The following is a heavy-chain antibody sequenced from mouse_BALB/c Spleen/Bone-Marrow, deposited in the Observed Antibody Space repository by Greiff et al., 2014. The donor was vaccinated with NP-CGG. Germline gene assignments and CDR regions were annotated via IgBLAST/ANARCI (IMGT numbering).Heavy chain of an antibody. V-gene: IGHV1-7*01. D-gene: IGHD2-14*01. J-gene: IGHJ3*01. CDR1: GYTFTSYW. CDR2: INPSTGYT. CDR3: AREGYDPWFAY. Sequence: QVQLKESGAELAKPGASVKMSCKASGYTFTSYWMHWVKQRPGQGLEWIGYINPSTGYTEYNQKFKDKATLTADKFSSTAYMQLSSLTSEDSAVYYCAREGYDPWFAYWGQGTLVTVSA.